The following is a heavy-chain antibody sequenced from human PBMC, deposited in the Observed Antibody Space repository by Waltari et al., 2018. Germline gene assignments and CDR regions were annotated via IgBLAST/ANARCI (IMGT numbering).Heavy chain of an antibody. D-gene: IGHD1-7*01. V-gene: IGHV3-48*04. CDR2: ISSSSSTI. Sequence: EVQLVESGGGLVRPGGSLRVSGAASGFTLSSYVMTWVRQAPGKGLEWVSYISSSSSTIYYADSVKGRFTISRDHAKNSLYLQMNSLRAEDTAVYYCARGTNWNYGEVIYWGQGTLVTVSS. CDR1: GFTLSSYV. CDR3: ARGTNWNYGEVIY. J-gene: IGHJ4*02.